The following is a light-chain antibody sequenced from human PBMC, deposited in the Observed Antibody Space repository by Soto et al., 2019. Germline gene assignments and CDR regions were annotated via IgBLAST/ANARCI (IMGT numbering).Light chain of an antibody. CDR3: QQYYSFPLT. V-gene: IGKV1-5*01. CDR2: AAS. J-gene: IGKJ4*01. CDR1: QSIGDS. Sequence: DIQMTQSPSTLSASVGDRVTITCRASQSIGDSLAWYQQKPGKAPELLIYAASTLQSGVPSRFSGSGSGTDFTLTISCLQSEDFATYYCQQYYSFPLTFGGGTKVDIK.